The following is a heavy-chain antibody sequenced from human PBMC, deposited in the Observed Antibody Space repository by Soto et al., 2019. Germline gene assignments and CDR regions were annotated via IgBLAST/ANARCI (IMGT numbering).Heavy chain of an antibody. J-gene: IGHJ4*02. V-gene: IGHV3-48*01. CDR3: VRDQSN. CDR1: GFMFSHYG. CDR2: ITTSSTI. Sequence: EVQLVESGGGLVQPGGSLRLSCAASGFMFSHYGMNWVRQAPGKGLEWISYITTSSTIYYADSVKGRFTISRDNAKNSLYLQMNSLRVEDTAVYYCVRDQSNWGQGTLVTVSS.